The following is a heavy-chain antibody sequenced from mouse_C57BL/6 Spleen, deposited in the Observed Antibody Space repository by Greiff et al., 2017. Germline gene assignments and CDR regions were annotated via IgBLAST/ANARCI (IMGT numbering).Heavy chain of an antibody. CDR1: GYTFTDYN. Sequence: EVQLQESGPELVKPGASVKMSCKASGYTFTDYNMHWVKQSHGKSLEWIGYINPNNGGTSYNQKFKGKATLTVNKSSSTAYMELRSLTSEDSAVYSCAREYYGYEGYFDYWGQGTTLTVSS. D-gene: IGHD2-2*01. CDR3: AREYYGYEGYFDY. V-gene: IGHV1-22*01. CDR2: INPNNGGT. J-gene: IGHJ2*01.